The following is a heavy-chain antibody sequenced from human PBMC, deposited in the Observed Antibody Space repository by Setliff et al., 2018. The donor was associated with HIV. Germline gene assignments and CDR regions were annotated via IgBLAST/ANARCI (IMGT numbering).Heavy chain of an antibody. J-gene: IGHJ6*02. Sequence: ASVKVSCKASGGALSKYAITWVRQAPGQGLEWLGRIIPEFGTANYAPKFQGRVTMTKNTSISTAYMELSSLRSEDTALYYCARDSGDDYSDYYYYGMDVWGQGTTVTVSS. D-gene: IGHD4-4*01. CDR3: ARDSGDDYSDYYYYGMDV. CDR2: IIPEFGTA. CDR1: GGALSKYA. V-gene: IGHV1-69*05.